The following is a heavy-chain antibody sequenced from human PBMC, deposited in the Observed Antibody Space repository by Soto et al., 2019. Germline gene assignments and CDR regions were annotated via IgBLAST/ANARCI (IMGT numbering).Heavy chain of an antibody. CDR1: GGTFSNYA. CDR3: AGGSFGVMITLDF. D-gene: IGHD3-3*01. CDR2: IIPVFGTP. V-gene: IGHV1-69*01. J-gene: IGHJ4*02. Sequence: QVQLVQSGAEVKKPGSSVKVSCKASGGTFSNYAISWVRQAPGQGLEWMGGIIPVFGTPKYAQKFQGRVTITADPSTNTVYMELSSLRSDDTAMYYCAGGSFGVMITLDFWGQGTLVTVSS.